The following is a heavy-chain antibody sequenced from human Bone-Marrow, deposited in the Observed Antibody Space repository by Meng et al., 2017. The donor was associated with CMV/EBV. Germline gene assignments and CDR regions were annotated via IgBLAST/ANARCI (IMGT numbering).Heavy chain of an antibody. CDR2: ISSGSGTI. J-gene: IGHJ6*02. Sequence: GESLKISCTGSGFTFSDYYMSWIRQAPGKGLEWLSYISSGSGTISYADSVKGRFTISRDNAKNSLYLQMNGLRAEDTAVYYCSRDSGDHTALWGMDVWGQGTTVTVSS. V-gene: IGHV3-11*01. CDR1: GFTFSDYY. CDR3: SRDSGDHTALWGMDV. D-gene: IGHD3-10*01.